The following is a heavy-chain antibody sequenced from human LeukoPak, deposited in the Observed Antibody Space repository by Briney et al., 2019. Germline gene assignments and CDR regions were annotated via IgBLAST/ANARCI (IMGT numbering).Heavy chain of an antibody. Sequence: GGSLRLSCAASGFTFSSYSMNWVRQAPGKGLEWVSSISSSSSYIYYADSVKGRFTISRDNAKNSLYLQMNSLRAEDTAVYYCAREGSSSPRAYYYYYYGMDVWGQGTTVTVSS. CDR2: ISSSSSYI. CDR1: GFTFSSYS. D-gene: IGHD6-13*01. CDR3: AREGSSSPRAYYYYYYGMDV. J-gene: IGHJ6*02. V-gene: IGHV3-21*01.